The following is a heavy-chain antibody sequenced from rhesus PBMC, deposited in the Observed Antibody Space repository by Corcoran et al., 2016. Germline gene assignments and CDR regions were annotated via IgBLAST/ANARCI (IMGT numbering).Heavy chain of an antibody. CDR2: IRNQASGGTA. D-gene: IGHD6S26*01. CDR1: GFPFSDHY. J-gene: IGHJ4*01. CDR3: TRSYTSVLSYFYY. Sequence: LSCAASGFPFSDHYIFWVGFIRNQASGGTAEDAAYVKGRFTISRNDAKRIAYLQMNSLKTEDRAVYYCTRSYTSVLSYFYYWGQGVLVTVSS. V-gene: IGHV3-6*01.